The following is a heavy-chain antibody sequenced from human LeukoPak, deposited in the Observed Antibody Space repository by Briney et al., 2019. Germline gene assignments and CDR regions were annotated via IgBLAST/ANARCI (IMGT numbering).Heavy chain of an antibody. Sequence: GGSLRLSCAASGFTFDDYAMHWVRQAPGKGLEWVSGISWNSGSIGYADSVKGRFTISRDNAKNSLYLQMNSLRAEDMALYYCAKDGGMGYGDYTHDAFDIWGQGTTVTVSS. CDR1: GFTFDDYA. D-gene: IGHD4-17*01. CDR2: ISWNSGSI. J-gene: IGHJ3*02. V-gene: IGHV3-9*03. CDR3: AKDGGMGYGDYTHDAFDI.